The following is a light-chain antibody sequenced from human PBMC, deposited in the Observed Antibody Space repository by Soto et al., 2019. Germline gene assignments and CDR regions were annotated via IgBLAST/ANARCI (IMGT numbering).Light chain of an antibody. Sequence: DIQMTQSPSSLSASVGDRVTITCRASQSISSYLNWYQQKPGKAPKLLIYAASSLQSGVPSRFSGSGSGTDFTVTISSLQPEDFATYYCQQSYSTFMYTFGQGTRLEIK. CDR3: QQSYSTFMYT. CDR2: AAS. V-gene: IGKV1-39*01. CDR1: QSISSY. J-gene: IGKJ5*01.